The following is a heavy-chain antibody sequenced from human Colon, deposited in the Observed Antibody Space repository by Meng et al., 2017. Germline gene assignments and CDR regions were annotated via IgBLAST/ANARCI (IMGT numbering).Heavy chain of an antibody. CDR2: INHSGST. Sequence: QVQLQQVGAGLLQPSETLSLTCAVYGGSFSGYYWSWIRQPPGKGLEWIGEINHSGSTNYNPPLKSRVTISVDTSKNQFSLKLSSVTAADTAVYYCARGRYSGYLPWGQGTLVTVSS. V-gene: IGHV4-34*01. J-gene: IGHJ5*02. CDR3: ARGRYSGYLP. D-gene: IGHD5-12*01. CDR1: GGSFSGYY.